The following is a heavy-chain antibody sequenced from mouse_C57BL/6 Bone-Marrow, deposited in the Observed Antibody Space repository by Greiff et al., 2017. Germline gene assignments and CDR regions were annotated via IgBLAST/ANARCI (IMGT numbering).Heavy chain of an antibody. Sequence: VQLQQSGAELVRPGTSVKVSCKASGYAFTNYSIEWVKQRPGQGLEWIGVINPGSGGTNYNEKFKGKATLTADKSSSTAYMQLSSLTSEDSAVYFCARRRRDFDVWGTGTTVTVSS. V-gene: IGHV1-54*01. CDR1: GYAFTNYS. CDR3: ARRRRDFDV. J-gene: IGHJ1*03. D-gene: IGHD2-12*01. CDR2: INPGSGGT.